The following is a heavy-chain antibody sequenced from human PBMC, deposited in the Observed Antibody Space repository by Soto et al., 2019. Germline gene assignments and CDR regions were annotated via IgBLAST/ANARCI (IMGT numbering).Heavy chain of an antibody. CDR3: AREIVTAGRHNHFAL. CDR1: GGTVASSRW. V-gene: IGHV4-4*02. CDR2: VYHTGDT. D-gene: IGHD2-21*02. J-gene: IGHJ2*01. Sequence: SETLSLTFGVSGGTVASSRWWSWVRPSPGRGLEWIGNVYHTGDTNFNPSLQSRVTFSVDKANNQFSLRLTSVAAADTAVYFCAREIVTAGRHNHFALLGRGSPVT.